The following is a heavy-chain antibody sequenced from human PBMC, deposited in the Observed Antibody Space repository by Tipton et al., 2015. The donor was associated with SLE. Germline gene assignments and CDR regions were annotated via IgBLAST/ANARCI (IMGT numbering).Heavy chain of an antibody. Sequence: TLSLTCTVSGGSISSYYWSWIRQPPGKGLEWIGYIYHSGSTYYNPSLKSRVTISVDRSKNQFSLKLSSVAAADTAVYYCAREGFVAGGMDVWGQGTTVTVSS. CDR1: GGSISSYY. J-gene: IGHJ6*02. V-gene: IGHV4-30-2*01. CDR3: AREGFVAGGMDV. D-gene: IGHD2-15*01. CDR2: IYHSGST.